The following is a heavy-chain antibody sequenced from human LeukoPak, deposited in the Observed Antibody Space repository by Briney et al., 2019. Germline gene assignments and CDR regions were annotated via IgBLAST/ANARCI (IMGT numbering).Heavy chain of an antibody. Sequence: ASVKVSCKASGYTFTCYGITWVRQAPGQGLEWMGWISGYNGNTNYVQKFQGRVTMTTDTATSTAYMELRSLTSDDTAVYYCARDQRLYSGTYYLWFDPWGQGTLVTVSS. J-gene: IGHJ5*02. CDR1: GYTFTCYG. CDR2: ISGYNGNT. D-gene: IGHD1-26*01. CDR3: ARDQRLYSGTYYLWFDP. V-gene: IGHV1-18*01.